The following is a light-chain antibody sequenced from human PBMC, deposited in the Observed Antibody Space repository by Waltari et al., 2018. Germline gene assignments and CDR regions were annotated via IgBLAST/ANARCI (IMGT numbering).Light chain of an antibody. Sequence: QSALTQPASVSGTPEQSITISCTGTSEDIGGYDHVSWYQQYPGKAPRLILYEVTNRPSDVSYRFSGSKSGNMASLTISGLQADDEADYYCSSYTTSSRVFGGGTKVTVL. CDR2: EVT. CDR1: SEDIGGYDH. CDR3: SSYTTSSRV. J-gene: IGLJ2*01. V-gene: IGLV2-14*01.